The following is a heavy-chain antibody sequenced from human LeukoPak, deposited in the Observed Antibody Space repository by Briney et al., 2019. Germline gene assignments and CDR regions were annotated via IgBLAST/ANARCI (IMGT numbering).Heavy chain of an antibody. V-gene: IGHV1-69*05. CDR1: GDTFSRHA. CDR2: IIPIFVTT. CDR3: ARSLMYYDIWAGYSPQNLDY. D-gene: IGHD3-9*01. Sequence: GASVKVSCKSSGDTFSRHAINWVRQAPGQGLEWMGRIIPIFVTTNYAQKFQGRVTITTDESTGTAYMELSSLRSEDTAVYYCARSLMYYDIWAGYSPQNLDYWGQGTLVTVSS. J-gene: IGHJ4*02.